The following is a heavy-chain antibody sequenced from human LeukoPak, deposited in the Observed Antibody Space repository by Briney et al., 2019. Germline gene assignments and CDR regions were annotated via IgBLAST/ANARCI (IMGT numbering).Heavy chain of an antibody. V-gene: IGHV1-8*03. CDR2: MNPNSGNT. Sequence: GASVKVSCKASCYTFTSYDINWVRQATGQGLEWMGWMNPNSGNTGYAQKFQGRVTITRNTSISTAYMELSSLRSEDTAVYYCASRINYYGSGSYYKNDAFDIWGQGTMVTVSS. CDR1: CYTFTSYD. CDR3: ASRINYYGSGSYYKNDAFDI. D-gene: IGHD3-10*01. J-gene: IGHJ3*02.